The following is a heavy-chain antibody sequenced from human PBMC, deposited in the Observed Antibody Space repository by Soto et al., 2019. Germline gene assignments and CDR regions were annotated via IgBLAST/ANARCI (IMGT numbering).Heavy chain of an antibody. CDR3: ARGSAVGYDFWSGSPYYYMDV. CDR2: MNPNSGNT. J-gene: IGHJ6*03. Sequence: ASVKVSCKAPGYTFTSYDINWVRQATGQGLEWMGRMNPNSGNTGYAQKFQGRVTMTRNTSISTAYMELSSLRSEDTAVYYCARGSAVGYDFWSGSPYYYMDVWGKGTTVTVSS. CDR1: GYTFTSYD. D-gene: IGHD3-3*01. V-gene: IGHV1-8*01.